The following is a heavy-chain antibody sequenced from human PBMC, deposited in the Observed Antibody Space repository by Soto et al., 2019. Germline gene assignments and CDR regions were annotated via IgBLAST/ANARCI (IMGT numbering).Heavy chain of an antibody. D-gene: IGHD4-17*01. V-gene: IGHV3-30*18. J-gene: IGHJ3*02. CDR1: GFTFSSYG. CDR2: ISYDGSNK. CDR3: AKGHDYGGNYTFDI. Sequence: VVSLSLSCAASGFTFSSYGMHWFRQAPGKGLEWVAVISYDGSNKYYADSVKGRFTISRDNSKNTLYLQMNSLRAEDTAVYYCAKGHDYGGNYTFDIWGQGTMVTVSS.